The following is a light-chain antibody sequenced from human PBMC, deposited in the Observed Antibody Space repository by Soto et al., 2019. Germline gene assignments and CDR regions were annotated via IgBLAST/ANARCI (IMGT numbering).Light chain of an antibody. CDR1: QSVSSSY. CDR2: GAS. J-gene: IGKJ1*01. CDR3: QQYGSPWT. Sequence: EILMTQSPATLSVSPVERATLSCRASQSVSSSYLAWYQQKPGQAPRLLIYGASSRATGIPDRFSGSGSGTDFTLTISRLEPEDFAVYYCQQYGSPWTFGQGTKVDIK. V-gene: IGKV3-20*01.